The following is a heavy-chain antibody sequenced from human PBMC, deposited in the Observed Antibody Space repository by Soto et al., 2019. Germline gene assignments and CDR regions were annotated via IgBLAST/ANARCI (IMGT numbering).Heavy chain of an antibody. V-gene: IGHV4-4*07. CDR1: GGSMNSFY. D-gene: IGHD1-26*01. Sequence: PSETLSLTCTVSGGSMNSFYCTFIRHPFGKGLEWIGRIYSSGTTNYNPSLKSRVTMSVDTSKNQFSLKLNSVTAADTAIYYCARDRIVGTSYSDYWGQGTLVTVSS. CDR3: ARDRIVGTSYSDY. CDR2: IYSSGTT. J-gene: IGHJ4*02.